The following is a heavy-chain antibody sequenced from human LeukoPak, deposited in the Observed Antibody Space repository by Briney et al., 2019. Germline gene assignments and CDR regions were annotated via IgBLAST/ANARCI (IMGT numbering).Heavy chain of an antibody. V-gene: IGHV5-51*06. CDR1: GYSFTSYW. J-gene: IGHJ4*02. D-gene: IGHD3-22*01. CDR3: ASRLQLDYYDSSGPFDY. CDR2: IYPGDSDT. Sequence: GESLKTSCKGSGYSFTSYWIGWVRQMPGKGLEWMGIIYPGDSDTRYSPSFQGQVTISADKSISTAYLQWSSLKASDTAMYYCASRLQLDYYDSSGPFDYWGQGTLVTVSS.